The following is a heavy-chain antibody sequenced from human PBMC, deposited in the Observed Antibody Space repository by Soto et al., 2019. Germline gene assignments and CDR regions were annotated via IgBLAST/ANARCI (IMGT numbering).Heavy chain of an antibody. CDR3: ARRYYDSSEDI. D-gene: IGHD3-22*01. Sequence: QLQLQESGPGLVKPSETLSLTCTVSGGSISSSSYYWGWIRQPPGKGLEWIGMIYYSGSTYYNPSLKRLVTISVDTSKNQFSLKLSSVNAADTAVYYCARRYYDSSEDIWGQGTMVTVSS. V-gene: IGHV4-39*01. CDR1: GGSISSSSYY. CDR2: IYYSGST. J-gene: IGHJ3*02.